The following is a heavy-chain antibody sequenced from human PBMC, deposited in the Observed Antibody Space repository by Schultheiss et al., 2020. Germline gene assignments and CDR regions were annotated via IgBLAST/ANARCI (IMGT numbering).Heavy chain of an antibody. CDR1: GNTFTSYD. V-gene: IGHV1-8*01. J-gene: IGHJ5*02. D-gene: IGHD2-8*01. CDR3: VSAPGDCVRGVCFPTLYRWFDP. CDR2: MNPNSGNT. Sequence: ASVKVSCKASGNTFTSYDINWVRLATGQGLEWMGWMNPNSGNTGYAQKFQGRLTMTRNISMSTAYMELTSLRSEDTAIYYCVSAPGDCVRGVCFPTLYRWFDPWGQGTLVIAPS.